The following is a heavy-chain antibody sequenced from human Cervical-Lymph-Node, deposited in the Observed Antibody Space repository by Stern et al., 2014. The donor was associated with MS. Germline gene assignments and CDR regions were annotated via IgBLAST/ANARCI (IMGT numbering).Heavy chain of an antibody. J-gene: IGHJ4*02. Sequence: QVQLVQSGAEVKKPGASVKVSCKASGGTFSRNAISWVRQAPGQGLEWMGGIITIFGRANHANKFPERGTITAAGHTSTTYMELSSLRSEDTAIYYCARGWSYEILTGYSYWGQGTLVTVSS. V-gene: IGHV1-69*01. D-gene: IGHD3-9*01. CDR2: IITIFGRA. CDR3: ARGWSYEILTGYSY. CDR1: GGTFSRNA.